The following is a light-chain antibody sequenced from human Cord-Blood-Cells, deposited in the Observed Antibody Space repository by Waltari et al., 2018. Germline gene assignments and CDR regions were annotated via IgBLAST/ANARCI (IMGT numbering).Light chain of an antibody. V-gene: IGLV3-21*02. J-gene: IGLJ1*01. CDR1: NIGSKS. Sequence: SYVLTQPPSVSVAPGQTARITCGGTNIGSKSVHWYQQKPGQAPLLVVYDDSDRPSGIPERFSGSNSGNTATLTISRVEAGDEADYYCQVWDSSSDHYVFGTGTKVTVL. CDR2: DDS. CDR3: QVWDSSSDHYV.